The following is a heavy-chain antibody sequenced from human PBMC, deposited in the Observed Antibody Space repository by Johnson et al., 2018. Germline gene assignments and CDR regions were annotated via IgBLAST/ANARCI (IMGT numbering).Heavy chain of an antibody. CDR1: GFTFSSFS. CDR3: ARAMVRGVNDGFDI. J-gene: IGHJ3*02. V-gene: IGHV3-21*01. Sequence: VQLVESGGGLVKSGESLRLSCTTSGFTFSSFSMNWVRQAPGKGLEWVSSITSGSSDMYYADSVKGRFTISRENAKNSLYLQMNILRAEATAVYYCARAMVRGVNDGFDIWGQGTMVTVSS. CDR2: ITSGSSDM. D-gene: IGHD3-10*01.